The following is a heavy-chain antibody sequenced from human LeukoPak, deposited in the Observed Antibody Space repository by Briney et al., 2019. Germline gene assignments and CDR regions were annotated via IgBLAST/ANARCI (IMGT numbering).Heavy chain of an antibody. V-gene: IGHV3-30*02. CDR2: IRYDGSNK. Sequence: GGSLRLSCAASGFTFSSYGMHWVRQAPGKGLEWVAFIRYDGSNKYYADSVKGRFTISRDNSKNTLYLQMNSLRAEDTALYYCARVARGDYYYYYMDVWGKGTTVTVSS. D-gene: IGHD3-10*01. J-gene: IGHJ6*03. CDR1: GFTFSSYG. CDR3: ARVARGDYYYYYMDV.